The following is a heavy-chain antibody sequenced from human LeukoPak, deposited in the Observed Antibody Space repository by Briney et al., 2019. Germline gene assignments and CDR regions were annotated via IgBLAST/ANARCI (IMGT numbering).Heavy chain of an antibody. CDR1: DGSNSSGGYY. CDR3: ARVGLKEQLVWFDP. Sequence: SETLSLTCAVSDGSNSSGGYYWGWIRQPPGKGLEWIGSIYHSGSTYYNPSLKSRVTISVDTSKNQFSLKLSSVTAADTAVYYCARVGLKEQLVWFDPWGQGTLVTVSS. D-gene: IGHD6-6*01. J-gene: IGHJ5*02. CDR2: IYHSGST. V-gene: IGHV4-39*07.